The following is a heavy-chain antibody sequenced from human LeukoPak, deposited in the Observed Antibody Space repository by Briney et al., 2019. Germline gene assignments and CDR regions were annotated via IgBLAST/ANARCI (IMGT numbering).Heavy chain of an antibody. D-gene: IGHD6-13*01. CDR2: IYHSGST. Sequence: SETLSLTCAVSGYSISSGYYCGWIRQPPGKGLEWIGSIYHSGSTYYNPSLKSRVTISVDTSKNQFSLKLSSVTAADTAVYYCAREGYYSSSWPASDYWGQGTLVTVSS. CDR1: GYSISSGYY. V-gene: IGHV4-38-2*02. CDR3: AREGYYSSSWPASDY. J-gene: IGHJ4*02.